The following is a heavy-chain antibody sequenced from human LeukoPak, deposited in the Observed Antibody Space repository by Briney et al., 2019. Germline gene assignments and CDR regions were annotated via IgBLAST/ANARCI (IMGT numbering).Heavy chain of an antibody. Sequence: GGSLRLSSAATGFSFSSYNMNWVRLAPGKGLEWVSSISSSGSDMYYADSVRGRFIISRDNARNSLLLQMNSLRAEDTAVYFWARDPRVVVPACFHYHYMEVWGKGTTVTVSS. CDR1: GFSFSSYN. V-gene: IGHV3-21*01. CDR3: ARDPRVVVPACFHYHYMEV. J-gene: IGHJ6*03. CDR2: ISSSGSDM. D-gene: IGHD2-2*01.